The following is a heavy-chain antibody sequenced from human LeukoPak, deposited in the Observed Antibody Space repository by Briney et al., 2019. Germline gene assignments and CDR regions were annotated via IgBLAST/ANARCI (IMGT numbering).Heavy chain of an antibody. Sequence: GGSLRLSCTASGFTLSSYEMSWIRQAPGKGLEWVSSIDYSGGDTHYADSVKGRFTISRDNSKNTLYLQMNSLRAEDTAVYYCAKDLGTTVTPDAFDIWGQGTMVTVSS. CDR1: GFTLSSYE. J-gene: IGHJ3*02. D-gene: IGHD4-17*01. V-gene: IGHV3-23*01. CDR3: AKDLGTTVTPDAFDI. CDR2: IDYSGGDT.